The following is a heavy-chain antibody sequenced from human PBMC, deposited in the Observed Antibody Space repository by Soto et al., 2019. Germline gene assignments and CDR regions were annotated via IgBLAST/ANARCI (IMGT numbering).Heavy chain of an antibody. CDR2: IYSSGST. CDR1: GGAISGGR. V-gene: IGHV4-59*08. D-gene: IGHD1-1*01. Sequence: PSETLSLTVIVSGGAISGGRWSWIRQPPGKGLEWIGYIYSSGSTNYNPSLKSRVTISVDTSKNQFSLKLSSVTAADTAVYYCARRYEFFDYWCQGTLVTVSS. J-gene: IGHJ4*02. CDR3: ARRYEFFDY.